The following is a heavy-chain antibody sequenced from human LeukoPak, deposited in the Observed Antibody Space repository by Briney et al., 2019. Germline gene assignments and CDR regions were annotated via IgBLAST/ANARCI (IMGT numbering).Heavy chain of an antibody. CDR3: ASRRGPTIAALLADY. D-gene: IGHD6-6*01. CDR2: VYFGGST. J-gene: IGHJ4*02. Sequence: SETLSLTCAVSGGSFSSSYYFWGWIRQPPGKGLEWVGSVYFGGSTYYNPSLKSRVTISVDTSKNHFSLKLSSVTAADTAVYYCASRRGPTIAALLADYRGQGTLVTVSS. CDR1: GGSFSSSYYF. V-gene: IGHV4-39*02.